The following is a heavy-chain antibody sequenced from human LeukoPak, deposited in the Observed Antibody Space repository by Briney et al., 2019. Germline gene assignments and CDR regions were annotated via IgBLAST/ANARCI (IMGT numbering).Heavy chain of an antibody. Sequence: PGESLKISCTGSGYSFSTNWIGWVRQMPGKGLEWMGIIYPGDSDTRYSPSFQGQVTISADKSISTAYLQWSSLKASDSAMYYCATLAYCGGDCYSGSFDYWGQGTLVTVSS. V-gene: IGHV5-51*01. J-gene: IGHJ4*02. CDR3: ATLAYCGGDCYSGSFDY. CDR2: IYPGDSDT. CDR1: GYSFSTNW. D-gene: IGHD2-21*02.